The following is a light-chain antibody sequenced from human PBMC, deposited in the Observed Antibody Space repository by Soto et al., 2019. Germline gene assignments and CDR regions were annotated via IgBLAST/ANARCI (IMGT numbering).Light chain of an antibody. Sequence: QSALTQPASVSGSPGQSITISCTGTSSDVGGYNYVSWYQQHPGKAPKLMIYDVTYRPSCASNRFSGSKSGNTASLTISGLQAEDEADYYCSSYTTNSTDVFGTGTKLTVL. CDR3: SSYTTNSTDV. J-gene: IGLJ1*01. CDR1: SSDVGGYNY. CDR2: DVT. V-gene: IGLV2-14*01.